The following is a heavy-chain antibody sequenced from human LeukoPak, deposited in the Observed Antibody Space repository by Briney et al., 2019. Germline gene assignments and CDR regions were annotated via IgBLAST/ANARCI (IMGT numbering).Heavy chain of an antibody. CDR2: TSSDLNVK. CDR1: GFTFRNYV. V-gene: IGHV3-30*18. CDR3: AKDRYSYAFEYSDS. Sequence: GGSLRLSCAASGFTFRNYVIHWVRQAPGKGLEWVAVTSSDLNVKLYADSVKGRFTISRDNSKNTLSLQVSSLRTEDTAVYYCAKDRYSYAFEYSDSWGQGTLVTVSS. D-gene: IGHD5-18*01. J-gene: IGHJ4*02.